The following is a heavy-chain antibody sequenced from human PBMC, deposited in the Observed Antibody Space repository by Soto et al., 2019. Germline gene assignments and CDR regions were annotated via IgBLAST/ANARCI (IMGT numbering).Heavy chain of an antibody. CDR1: GYTFTSYG. CDR2: ISAYNGNT. CDR3: ARSRGISSTSWRPWFDP. Sequence: ASVKVSCKASGYTFTSYGISWVRQAPGQGLEWMGWISAYNGNTNYAQKLQGRVTMTTDTSTSTAYMELRSLRSDDTAVYYCARSRGISSTSWRPWFDPWGQGTLVTVSS. V-gene: IGHV1-18*01. J-gene: IGHJ5*02. D-gene: IGHD2-2*01.